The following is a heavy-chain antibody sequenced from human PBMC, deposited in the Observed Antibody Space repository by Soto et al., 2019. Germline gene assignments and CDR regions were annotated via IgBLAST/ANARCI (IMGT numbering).Heavy chain of an antibody. CDR2: IYYSGST. J-gene: IGHJ5*02. CDR1: GCSISSYY. V-gene: IGHV4-59*08. Sequence: SETLSLTCTVSGCSISSYYWSWIRQPPGKGLEWIGYIYYSGSTNYNPSLKSRVTISVDTSKNQFSLKLSSVTDADTAVYYCARHFDPWGQGTLVTVSS. CDR3: ARHFDP.